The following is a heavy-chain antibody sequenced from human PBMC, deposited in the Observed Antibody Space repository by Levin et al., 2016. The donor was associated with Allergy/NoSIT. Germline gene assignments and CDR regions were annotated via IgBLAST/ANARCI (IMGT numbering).Heavy chain of an antibody. CDR2: ISTTSSDI. J-gene: IGHJ4*02. D-gene: IGHD5-18*01. V-gene: IGHV3-48*02. CDR3: VRAYGANTYGYYY. Sequence: GESLKISCVASGFTFSKFDMHWVRQAPGKGLEWLSYISTTSSDIYYADSVKGRFTVSRDNAKNSLFLQMNSLRDEDTAVYYCVRAYGANTYGYYYWGQGTLVTVSS. CDR1: GFTFSKFD.